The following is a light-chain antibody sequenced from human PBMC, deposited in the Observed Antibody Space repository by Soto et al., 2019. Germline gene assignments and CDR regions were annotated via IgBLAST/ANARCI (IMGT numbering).Light chain of an antibody. CDR3: CSHTNTHTRL. CDR2: DVS. J-gene: IGLJ2*01. V-gene: IGLV2-14*01. Sequence: QSALTQPASVSGSPGQSITISCTGTSSDVGAYNYVSWYQQHPGTSPKLMIYDVSNRPSGVSNRFSGSKSGNTASLTISGLQAEDEADYYSCSHTNTHTRLFGGGTKLTVL. CDR1: SSDVGAYNY.